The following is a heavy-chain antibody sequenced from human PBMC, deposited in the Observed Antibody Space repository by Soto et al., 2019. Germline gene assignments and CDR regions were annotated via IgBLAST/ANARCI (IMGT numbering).Heavy chain of an antibody. Sequence: GGSLRLSCAASGFTFSSYGMHWVRQAPGKGLEWVAVIWYDGSNKYYADSVKGRFTISRDNSKNTLYLQMNSLRAEDTAVYYCARDRGVRGVMGYWGQGTLVTVSS. J-gene: IGHJ4*02. V-gene: IGHV3-33*01. D-gene: IGHD3-10*01. CDR2: IWYDGSNK. CDR3: ARDRGVRGVMGY. CDR1: GFTFSSYG.